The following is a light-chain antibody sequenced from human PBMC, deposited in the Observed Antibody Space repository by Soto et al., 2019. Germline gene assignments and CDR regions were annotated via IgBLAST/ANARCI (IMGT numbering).Light chain of an antibody. CDR2: AAS. V-gene: IGKV1-39*01. CDR3: QHSYITSYT. Sequence: DIQMTQSPSSLSASVGDRDTITCRASQSITIYSNWYQQKPGKAPKILIYAASSLQSGVPSRFSAGGSGRAFTLTISSLQTEDFSTYFCQHSYITSYTFGQGTKLDIK. CDR1: QSITIY. J-gene: IGKJ2*01.